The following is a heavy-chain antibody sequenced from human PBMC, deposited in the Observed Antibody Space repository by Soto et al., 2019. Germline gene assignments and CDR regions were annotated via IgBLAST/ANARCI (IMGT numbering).Heavy chain of an antibody. CDR3: ASQGYCSGGSSYFGVYYYYYMDV. D-gene: IGHD2-15*01. CDR1: GGSISSSSYY. Sequence: QLQLQESGPGLVKPSETLSLTCTVSGGSISSSSYYWGWIRQPPGKGLEWIGSIYYSGSTYYNASPKSRATISVDTSKNQFSLKLSSVAAADAAVYYCASQGYCSGGSSYFGVYYYYYMDVWGKGTTVTVSS. CDR2: IYYSGST. J-gene: IGHJ6*03. V-gene: IGHV4-39*01.